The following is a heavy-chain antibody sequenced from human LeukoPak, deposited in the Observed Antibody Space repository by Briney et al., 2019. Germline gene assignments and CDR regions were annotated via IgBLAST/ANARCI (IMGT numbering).Heavy chain of an antibody. CDR2: INHSGST. CDR3: ARVYYDSSGSIMPFAY. V-gene: IGHV4-34*01. J-gene: IGHJ4*02. Sequence: SETLSLTCAVYGGSFSGYYWSWIRQPPGKGLEWIGEINHSGSTNYNPSLKSRGTISVDTSKNQFSLKLSSVTAADTAVYYCARVYYDSSGSIMPFAYWGQGTLVTVSS. CDR1: GGSFSGYY. D-gene: IGHD3-22*01.